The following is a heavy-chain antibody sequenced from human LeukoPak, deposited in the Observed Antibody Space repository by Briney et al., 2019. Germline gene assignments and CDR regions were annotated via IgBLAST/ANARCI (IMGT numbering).Heavy chain of an antibody. D-gene: IGHD4-23*01. CDR3: ARAVGSNSNYFDC. J-gene: IGHJ4*02. CDR1: GDSISSYY. Sequence: PSETLSLTCTVSGDSISSYYWSWIRQPPGKGLEWIGYIYYSGSTNYNPSLKGRVTISVDTSKNQFSLKLSSVTAADTAVYYCARAVGSNSNYFDCWGQGALVTVSS. V-gene: IGHV4-59*01. CDR2: IYYSGST.